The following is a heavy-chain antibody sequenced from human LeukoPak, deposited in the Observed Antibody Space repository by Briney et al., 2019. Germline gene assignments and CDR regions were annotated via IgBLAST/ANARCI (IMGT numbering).Heavy chain of an antibody. V-gene: IGHV3-74*01. CDR2: IKSDGTTT. Sequence: GGSLRLSCAASGFTFTSYWIHWVRQAPGKGLVWVSRIKSDGTTTNYADSVQGRFTISRDNTKNTVYLQMNGLRAEDTAVYYCARGGTSSGPGFDYWGQGTPVTVSA. D-gene: IGHD6-19*01. CDR1: GFTFTSYW. J-gene: IGHJ4*02. CDR3: ARGGTSSGPGFDY.